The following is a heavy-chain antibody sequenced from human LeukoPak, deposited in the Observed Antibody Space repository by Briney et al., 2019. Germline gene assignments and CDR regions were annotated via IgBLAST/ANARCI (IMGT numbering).Heavy chain of an antibody. CDR3: ARDRPRAVTPSPWGYYYMDV. D-gene: IGHD4-17*01. CDR1: GGSISSYY. J-gene: IGHJ6*03. CDR2: IYTSGST. V-gene: IGHV4-4*07. Sequence: PSETLSLTCTVSGGSISSYYWSWIRQPAGKGLEWIGRIYTSGSTNYNPSLKSRVTISVDTSKNQFSLKLSSVTAADTAVYYCARDRPRAVTPSPWGYYYMDVWGKGTTVTISS.